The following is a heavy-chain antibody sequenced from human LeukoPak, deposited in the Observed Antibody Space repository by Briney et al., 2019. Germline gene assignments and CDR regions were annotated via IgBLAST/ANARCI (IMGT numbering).Heavy chain of an antibody. D-gene: IGHD2-2*01. J-gene: IGHJ6*03. CDR1: GGSISSSNW. CDR3: ARALVYCSSTSCYYYSYYMDV. CDR2: IYHSGST. V-gene: IGHV4-4*02. Sequence: SETLSLTCTVSGGSISSSNWWSWVRQPPGKGLEWIGEIYHSGSTNYNPSLKSRVTISVDKSKDQSSLKLSSVTAADTAVYYCARALVYCSSTSCYYYSYYMDVWGKGTTVTVSS.